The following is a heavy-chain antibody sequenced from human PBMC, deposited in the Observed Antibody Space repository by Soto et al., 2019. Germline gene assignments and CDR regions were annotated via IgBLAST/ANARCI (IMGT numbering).Heavy chain of an antibody. CDR1: GYTFAPYC. CDR2: VCPGDSSA. CDR3: ARHNSQECCSGGSCYIHYYYYMDV. Sequence: PGESLKISCRGSGYTFAPYCIGWVRQMPGKGLEWMAIVCPGDSSARYSPSFQGQVTVSADKSINTAYLQWTSLKASDTAMYYCARHNSQECCSGGSCYIHYYYYMDVWGKGTTVTVSS. J-gene: IGHJ6*03. D-gene: IGHD2-15*01. V-gene: IGHV5-51*01.